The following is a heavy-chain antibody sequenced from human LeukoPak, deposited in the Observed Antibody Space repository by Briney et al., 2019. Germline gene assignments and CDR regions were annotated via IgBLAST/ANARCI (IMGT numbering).Heavy chain of an antibody. D-gene: IGHD2-15*01. CDR3: AKAGAYCSGGSCYSYDYYYMDV. CDR1: GFTFSSYA. CDR2: TSGSGGST. Sequence: GGSLRLSCAASGFTFSSYAMSWVRQAPGKGLEWVSATSGSGGSTYYADSVKGRFTISRDNSKNTLYLQMNSLRAEDTAVYYCAKAGAYCSGGSCYSYDYYYMDVWGKGTTVTVSS. J-gene: IGHJ6*03. V-gene: IGHV3-23*01.